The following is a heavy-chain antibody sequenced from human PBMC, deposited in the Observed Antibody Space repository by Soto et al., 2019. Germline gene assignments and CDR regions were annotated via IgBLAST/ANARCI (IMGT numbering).Heavy chain of an antibody. J-gene: IGHJ4*02. V-gene: IGHV4-31*03. D-gene: IGHD4-17*01. CDR3: ARAGYGDTYYFDS. CDR2: IYYSGST. Sequence: QVQLQESGPGLVRPSQTLSLTCSVSGGSINSGGYYWSWIRQHPGKGLEWIGYIYYSGSTHYNPSLNSRVTMSLATSQNQCSLQLSSVTAADTAVYYCARAGYGDTYYFDSWGQGTLVTVSS. CDR1: GGSINSGGYY.